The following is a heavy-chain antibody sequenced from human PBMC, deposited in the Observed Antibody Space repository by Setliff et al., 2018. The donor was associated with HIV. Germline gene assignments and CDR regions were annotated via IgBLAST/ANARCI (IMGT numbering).Heavy chain of an antibody. J-gene: IGHJ3*02. CDR2: IQQHGSEI. V-gene: IGHV3-7*01. CDR3: AREMGSTHQAFDI. CDR1: GYTFSSYW. Sequence: PGGSLRLSCAASGYTFSSYWMAWVRQCPGKGLEWVANIQQHGSEIHYVASVEGRFTISRDNAKNSLYLQMSSLRAEDTAVYYCAREMGSTHQAFDIWGQGTMVTVSS. D-gene: IGHD2-15*01.